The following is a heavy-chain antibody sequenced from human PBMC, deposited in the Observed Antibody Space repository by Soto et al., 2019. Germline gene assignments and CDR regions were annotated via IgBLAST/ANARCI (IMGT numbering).Heavy chain of an antibody. J-gene: IGHJ5*02. CDR2: INPNSGGT. CDR1: GYTFTGYY. CDR3: AGVGGDLNWFDP. Sequence: ASVKVSCKASGYTFTGYYMHWVRQAPGQGLEWMGWINPNSGGTNYAQRFQGRVTMTRDTSISTAYMELSRLRSDDTAVYYCAGVGGDLNWFDPWGQGTLVTVSS. D-gene: IGHD2-21*02. V-gene: IGHV1-2*02.